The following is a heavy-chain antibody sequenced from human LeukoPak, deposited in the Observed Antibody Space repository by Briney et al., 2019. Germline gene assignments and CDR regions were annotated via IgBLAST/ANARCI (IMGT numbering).Heavy chain of an antibody. CDR1: GGSISGFF. J-gene: IGHJ6*02. Sequence: SETLSLTCTVSGGSISGFFWNWIWKRPGEGLEWIGYISYSGISIHNAAVQSRASMSVEPSKNQFSLRLSSVTAADTAVYYCARGGSRQNFFYSGLDIWGQGTTVTVSS. CDR2: ISYSGIS. CDR3: ARGGSRQNFFYSGLDI. V-gene: IGHV4-59*01. D-gene: IGHD3-10*01.